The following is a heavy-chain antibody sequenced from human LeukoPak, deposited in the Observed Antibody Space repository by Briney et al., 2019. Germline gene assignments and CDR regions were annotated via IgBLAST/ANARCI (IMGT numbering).Heavy chain of an antibody. CDR1: GGTFSSYA. D-gene: IGHD5-18*01. V-gene: IGHV1-69*04. CDR2: IIPILGIA. CDR3: ARDTKVDTAMVAVWGMDV. Sequence: ASVKVSCKASGGTFSSYAISWVRQAPGQGLEWMGRIIPILGIANYAQKFQGRVTITADKSTSTAYMELSSLRSEDTAVYYCARDTKVDTAMVAVWGMDVWGQGTTVTVSS. J-gene: IGHJ6*02.